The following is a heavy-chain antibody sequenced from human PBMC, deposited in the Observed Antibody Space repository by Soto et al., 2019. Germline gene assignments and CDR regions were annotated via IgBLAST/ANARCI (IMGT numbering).Heavy chain of an antibody. J-gene: IGHJ4*02. CDR1: VFTFSDYY. CDR2: ICSRSQTI. V-gene: IGHV3-11*04. D-gene: IGHD1-26*01. CDR3: AREDIMGTRSFDY. Sequence: PGGSLRLSCAVSVFTFSDYYMSWVRQAPGKGLEWLSYICSRSQTIFYADSVKGRFTISRDNAKNSLYLQMNSLRDEDTAVYFCAREDIMGTRSFDYWGQGPLVTVSS.